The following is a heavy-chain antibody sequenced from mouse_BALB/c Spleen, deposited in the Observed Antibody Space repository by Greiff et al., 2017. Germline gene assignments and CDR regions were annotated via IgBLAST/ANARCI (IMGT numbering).Heavy chain of an antibody. CDR1: GFTFTDYY. CDR2: IRNKANGYTT. Sequence: EVKLVESGGGLVQPGGSLRLSCATSGFTFTDYYMSWVRQPPGKALEWLGFIRNKANGYTTEYSASVKGRFTISRDNSQSTLYLQMNTLRAEDSATYYCASHSLLRLYFDYWGQGTTLTVSS. V-gene: IGHV7-3*02. D-gene: IGHD1-2*01. CDR3: ASHSLLRLYFDY. J-gene: IGHJ2*01.